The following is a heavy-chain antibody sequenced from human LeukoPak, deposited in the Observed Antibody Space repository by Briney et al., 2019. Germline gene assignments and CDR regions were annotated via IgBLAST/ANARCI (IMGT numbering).Heavy chain of an antibody. Sequence: PGGSLRLSCAASGFTFSSYAMHGVRQAPGKGLEWVAVISYDGSNKYYADSVKGRFTISRDNSKNTLYLQMNSLRAEDTAVYYCARDTYYYDSSGYYSPQGYYYYGMDVWGQGTTVTVSS. J-gene: IGHJ6*02. D-gene: IGHD3-22*01. CDR2: ISYDGSNK. CDR1: GFTFSSYA. V-gene: IGHV3-30-3*01. CDR3: ARDTYYYDSSGYYSPQGYYYYGMDV.